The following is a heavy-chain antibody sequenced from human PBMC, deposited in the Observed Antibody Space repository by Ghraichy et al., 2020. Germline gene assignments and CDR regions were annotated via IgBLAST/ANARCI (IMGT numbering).Heavy chain of an antibody. CDR3: ARGPNDYGYN. CDR1: GFTVGNNY. J-gene: IGHJ4*02. D-gene: IGHD4-17*01. V-gene: IGHV3-66*01. CDR2: IYSRGST. Sequence: GESLNISCAVSGFTVGNNYLSWVRQASGKGLEWVSVIYSRGSTNYAASVKGRFTISRDSSKNVLFLQMNDLRVEDTAVYYCARGPNDYGYNWGQGTLVTVSS.